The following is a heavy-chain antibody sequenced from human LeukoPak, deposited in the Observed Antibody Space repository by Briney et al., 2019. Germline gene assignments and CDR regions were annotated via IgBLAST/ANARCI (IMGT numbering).Heavy chain of an antibody. V-gene: IGHV4-59*01. CDR3: ARSIAVAGTWFDP. CDR1: GGSISSYY. J-gene: IGHJ5*02. CDR2: IYYSGST. Sequence: SETLSLTCTVSGGSISSYYWSWIRQPPGKGLGWIGYIYYSGSTNYNPSLKSRVTISVDTSKNQFSLKLSSVTAADTAVYYCARSIAVAGTWFDPWGQGTLVTASS. D-gene: IGHD6-19*01.